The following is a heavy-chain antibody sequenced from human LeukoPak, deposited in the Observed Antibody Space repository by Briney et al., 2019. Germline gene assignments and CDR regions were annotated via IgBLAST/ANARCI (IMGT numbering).Heavy chain of an antibody. CDR1: GFSLSTSGMR. CDR2: IDWDDDK. J-gene: IGHJ4*02. V-gene: IGHV2-70*04. D-gene: IGHD1-26*01. CDR3: ARTTPTAYLDY. Sequence: SGPTLMNPTQTLTLTCSFSGFSLSTSGMRVSWIRQPPGKALEWLARIDWDDDKIYSTSLRTRLTLSKDTSKNQVVLTMSNMDPVDTATYYCARTTPTAYLDYWGQGTLVTVSS.